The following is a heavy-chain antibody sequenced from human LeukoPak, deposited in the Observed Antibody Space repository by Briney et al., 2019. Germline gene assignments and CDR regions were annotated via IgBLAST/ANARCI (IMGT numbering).Heavy chain of an antibody. CDR2: IYSGGST. D-gene: IGHD5-12*01. CDR1: GGSISSSSYY. CDR3: ARHSRSGSGGYEDAFDI. J-gene: IGHJ3*02. V-gene: IGHV4-39*01. Sequence: PSETLSLTCTVSGGSISSSSYYWDWIRQSPGKGLEWIGNIYSGGSTYYTPSLKSRVTISVDTSKNQFSLKLSSVTAADTAIYFCARHSRSGSGGYEDAFDIWGQGTMVTVSS.